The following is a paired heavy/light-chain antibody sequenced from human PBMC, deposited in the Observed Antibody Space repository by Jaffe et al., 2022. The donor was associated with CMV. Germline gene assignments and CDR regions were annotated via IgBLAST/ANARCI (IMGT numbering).Light chain of an antibody. Sequence: QSALTQPPSASGTPGQRVVISCSGSSSNIGGDTVNWYQQLPGTAPKLLIYSDNQRPSGVPDRFSGSKSGTSASLAISGLQSEDEADYYCATWDDSLNAWMFGGGTKVTVL. CDR2: SDN. CDR3: ATWDDSLNAWM. V-gene: IGLV1-44*01. J-gene: IGLJ3*02. CDR1: SSNIGGDT.
Heavy chain of an antibody. CDR2: IKRDGSEK. Sequence: EVQLVESGGGLVQPGGSLRLSCAASEFTFSRYWMNWVRQAPGKGLEWVANIKRDGSEKYYVDSVKGRFTISRDNAKNSLYLQMNSLRAEDTAVYYCVRVNEYSTGIYGGNYYYYMDIWGKGTTVTVSS. D-gene: IGHD6-19*01. J-gene: IGHJ6*03. CDR3: VRVNEYSTGIYGGNYYYYMDI. V-gene: IGHV3-7*03. CDR1: EFTFSRYW.